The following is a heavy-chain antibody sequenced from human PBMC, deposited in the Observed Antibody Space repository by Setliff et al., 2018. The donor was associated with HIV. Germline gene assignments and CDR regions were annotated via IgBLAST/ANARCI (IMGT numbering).Heavy chain of an antibody. D-gene: IGHD3-10*01. CDR2: IYYSGST. V-gene: IGHV4-39*07. CDR3: ARLYYYGSGNYNDAFDI. J-gene: IGHJ3*02. Sequence: TSETLSLTCTVSGGSISSSSYYWGWIRQPPGKGLEWIGSIYYSGSTYYNPSLKSRVTISVDTSKHQFSLRLSSVTAADTAVYYCARLYYYGSGNYNDAFDIWGQGTMVTVSS. CDR1: GGSISSSSYY.